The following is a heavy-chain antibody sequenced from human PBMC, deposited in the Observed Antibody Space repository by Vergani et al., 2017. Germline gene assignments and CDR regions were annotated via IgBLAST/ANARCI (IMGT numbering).Heavy chain of an antibody. J-gene: IGHJ5*02. CDR2: ISYDGSNK. Sequence: VQLVESGGGLVQPGGSLRLSCAASGFTFSSYAMHWVRQAPGKGLEWVAVISYDGSNKYYADSVKGRFTISRDNSKNTLYLQMNSLRAEDTAVYYCARARGSSWYLDNFNWFDPWGQGTLVTVSS. CDR1: GFTFSSYA. CDR3: ARARGSSWYLDNFNWFDP. V-gene: IGHV3-30-3*01. D-gene: IGHD6-13*01.